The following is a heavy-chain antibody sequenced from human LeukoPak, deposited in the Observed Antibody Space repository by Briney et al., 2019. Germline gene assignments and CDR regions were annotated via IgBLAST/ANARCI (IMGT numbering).Heavy chain of an antibody. Sequence: GGSLRLSCAASGFTFSSYAIHWVRQAPGKGLEWVAVISYDGSNKYYADSVKGRFTISRDNSKNTLYLQMNSLRAEDTAVYYCARGISGSGYYHFDYWGQGTLVTVSS. J-gene: IGHJ4*02. D-gene: IGHD3-3*01. CDR2: ISYDGSNK. CDR1: GFTFSSYA. V-gene: IGHV3-30*04. CDR3: ARGISGSGYYHFDY.